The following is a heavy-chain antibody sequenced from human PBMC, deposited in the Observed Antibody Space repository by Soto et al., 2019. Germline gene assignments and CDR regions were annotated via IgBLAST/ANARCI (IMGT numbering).Heavy chain of an antibody. CDR2: IYYSGST. CDR3: ARHGPKTNWNYGEVWFDP. J-gene: IGHJ5*02. V-gene: IGHV4-59*01. Sequence: PSETQSLTCTVAGGSISSYYWSWIRQPPGKGLEWIGYIYYSGSTNYNPSLKSRVTISVDTSKNQFSLKLSSVTAADTAVYYCARHGPKTNWNYGEVWFDPWGQGTLVTVPQ. CDR1: GGSISSYY. D-gene: IGHD1-7*01.